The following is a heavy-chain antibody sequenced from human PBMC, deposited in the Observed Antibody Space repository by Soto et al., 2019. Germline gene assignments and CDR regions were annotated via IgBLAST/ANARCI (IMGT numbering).Heavy chain of an antibody. Sequence: ASVKVSCKASGYTFTSYAMHWVRQAPGQRLEWMGWINAGNGNTKYSQKFQGRVTITRDTSASTAYMELSSLRSEDTAVYYCARGYYDILTGHKLTPPYYFDYWGQGTLVTVSS. J-gene: IGHJ4*02. D-gene: IGHD3-9*01. CDR2: INAGNGNT. V-gene: IGHV1-3*01. CDR1: GYTFTSYA. CDR3: ARGYYDILTGHKLTPPYYFDY.